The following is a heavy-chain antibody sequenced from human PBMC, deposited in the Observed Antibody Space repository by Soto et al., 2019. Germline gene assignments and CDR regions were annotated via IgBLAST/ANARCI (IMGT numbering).Heavy chain of an antibody. CDR2: IYYSGST. Sequence: SETLSLTCTVSGGSVSSGSYYWSWIRQPPGKGLEWIGYIYYSGSTNYNPSLKSRVTISVDTSKNQFSLKLSSVTAADTAVYYCARDLGATRNYYYYGMDVWDQGTTVTVSS. CDR3: ARDLGATRNYYYYGMDV. J-gene: IGHJ6*02. D-gene: IGHD3-3*01. V-gene: IGHV4-61*01. CDR1: GGSVSSGSYY.